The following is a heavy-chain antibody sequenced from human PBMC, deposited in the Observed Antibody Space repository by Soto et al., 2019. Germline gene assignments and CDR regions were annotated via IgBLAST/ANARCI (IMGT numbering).Heavy chain of an antibody. J-gene: IGHJ4*02. V-gene: IGHV3-73*02. CDR2: IRSKVNNLET. CDR3: TRLITPLDY. Sequence: EVQLVESGGGLVQPGGSLKLSCAASGFTFSDSTMHWFRQTSGRGLEWLGRIRSKVNNLETVDAASVKGRFTISRDDSQNTAYLQMNSLKTEDTAVYYSTRLITPLDYWGRGTLVTVSS. CDR1: GFTFSDST. D-gene: IGHD3-16*01.